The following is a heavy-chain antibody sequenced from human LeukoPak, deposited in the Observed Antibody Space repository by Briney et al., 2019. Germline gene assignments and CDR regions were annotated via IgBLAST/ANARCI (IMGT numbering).Heavy chain of an antibody. V-gene: IGHV4-59*08. CDR1: GASISFCY. CDR2: IYYSGST. J-gene: IGHJ5*02. D-gene: IGHD1-26*01. Sequence: SETLSLTCTVSGASISFCYWSWIRQPPGKGLEWIGYIYYSGSTYYNPSLKSRVTISVDTSKNQFSLKLSSVTAADTAVYYCARRLTNGSYYRTGWFDPWGQGTLVTVSS. CDR3: ARRLTNGSYYRTGWFDP.